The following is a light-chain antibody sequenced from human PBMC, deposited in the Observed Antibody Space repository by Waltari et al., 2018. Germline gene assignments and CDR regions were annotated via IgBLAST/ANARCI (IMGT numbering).Light chain of an antibody. V-gene: IGLV2-14*03. CDR3: CSFTSRSTWV. CDR2: DVS. CDR1: SSDVGGYNY. Sequence: QSALTQPASVSGSPGQSITIPFTGTSSDVGGYNYVSWYQHHPGKVPKLLIFDVSHRPSGVSNRFSGSKSGNTASLTISGLQAEDESDYYCCSFTSRSTWVFGGGTKLTVL. J-gene: IGLJ3*02.